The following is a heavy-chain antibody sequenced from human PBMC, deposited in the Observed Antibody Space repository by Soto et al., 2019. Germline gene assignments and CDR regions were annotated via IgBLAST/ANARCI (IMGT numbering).Heavy chain of an antibody. CDR2: ISSSGNTI. Sequence: QVQLVESGGGLVKTSGSLRIACAASGFTFSDYYMSWVRQAPGKGLEWVSYISSSGNTIYYAVSVKGRFTISRDNANNSVYLQMNSLRAEDTALYFCAKMSRENYYDPVFSWGQGTLVSVSS. V-gene: IGHV3-11*01. J-gene: IGHJ4*02. D-gene: IGHD3-22*01. CDR1: GFTFSDYY. CDR3: AKMSRENYYDPVFS.